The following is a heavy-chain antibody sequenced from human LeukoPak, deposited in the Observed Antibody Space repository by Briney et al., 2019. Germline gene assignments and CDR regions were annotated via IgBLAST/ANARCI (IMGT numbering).Heavy chain of an antibody. CDR1: GGSISSYY. J-gene: IGHJ3*02. V-gene: IGHV4-59*01. Sequence: SETLSLTCTVSGGSISSYYWSWIRQPPGKGLEWIGYIYYSGSTNYNPSLKSRVTISVDTSKNQFSLKLSSVTAADTAVYYCARGEDIVVVPAAMGAFDIWGQGTMVTVSS. CDR2: IYYSGST. CDR3: ARGEDIVVVPAAMGAFDI. D-gene: IGHD2-2*01.